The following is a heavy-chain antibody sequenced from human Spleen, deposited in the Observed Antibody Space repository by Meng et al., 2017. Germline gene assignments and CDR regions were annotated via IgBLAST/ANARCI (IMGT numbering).Heavy chain of an antibody. CDR2: IKQDGSEK. CDR1: GFTFSSYW. Sequence: GESLKISCAASGFTFSSYWMSWVRQAPGKGLEWVANIKQDGSEKYYVGSVKGRLTISRDNAKNSLYLQMNSLRAEDTAVYYCARDGYYGSSPDAFDIWGQGTMVTVSS. D-gene: IGHD3-10*01. J-gene: IGHJ3*02. CDR3: ARDGYYGSSPDAFDI. V-gene: IGHV3-7*01.